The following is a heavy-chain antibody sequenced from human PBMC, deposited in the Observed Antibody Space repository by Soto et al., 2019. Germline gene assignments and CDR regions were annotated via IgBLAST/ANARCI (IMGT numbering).Heavy chain of an antibody. J-gene: IGHJ4*02. CDR1: GHTFSLFY. CDR3: AKLSGYFDY. Sequence: EVQLLESGGGLVQPGGSLRLSCAASGHTFSLFYMTWVRQAPGKGLEWVSAISNNGVSTYYADSVKGRFTISRDNSKNTLYLQMNSLTADDAAVYYCAKLSGYFDYWGQGTLVTVSS. V-gene: IGHV3-23*01. D-gene: IGHD3-3*01. CDR2: ISNNGVST.